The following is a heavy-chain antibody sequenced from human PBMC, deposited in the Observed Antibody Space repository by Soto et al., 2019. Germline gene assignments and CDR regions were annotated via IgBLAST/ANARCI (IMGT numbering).Heavy chain of an antibody. V-gene: IGHV4-59*01. CDR3: ERVGRLIKADGIIDA. CDR1: NVSMFIYY. CDR2: IYYSWST. J-gene: IGHJ5*02. Sequence: AWTXSLTCTSSNVSMFIYYLTLIRQPPGKGLECIGHIYYSWSTNYNPSLKSRLTLSLDTSKNQLSLKLTSVTAADTAVYYCERVGRLIKADGIIDAWGQGTMVTVSS. D-gene: IGHD6-13*01.